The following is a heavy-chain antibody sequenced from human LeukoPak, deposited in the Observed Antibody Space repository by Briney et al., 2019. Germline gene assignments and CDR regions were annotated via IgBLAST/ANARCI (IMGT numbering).Heavy chain of an antibody. CDR3: ARVGTYDAFDI. V-gene: IGHV4-30-4*02. Sequence: SETLSLTCTVSGGSISSGDYYWSWIRQPPGKGLEWIGYIYYSGSTYYNPSLKSRVTISVDTSKNQFSLKLSSVTAADTAVYYCARVGTYDAFDIWGQGTMVTVSS. J-gene: IGHJ3*02. CDR2: IYYSGST. CDR1: GGSISSGDYY.